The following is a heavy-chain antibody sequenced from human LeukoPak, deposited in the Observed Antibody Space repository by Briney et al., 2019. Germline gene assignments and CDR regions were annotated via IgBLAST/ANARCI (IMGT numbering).Heavy chain of an antibody. Sequence: PSETLSLTCTVSGYSISSGYYWGWIRQPPGKGLEWIGSIYHSGSTYYNPSLKSRVTISVDTSKNQFSLKLSSVTAADTAVYFCARAYRSSWYANWFDPWGQGTLVTVSS. CDR1: GYSISSGYY. D-gene: IGHD6-13*01. V-gene: IGHV4-38-2*02. CDR2: IYHSGST. J-gene: IGHJ5*02. CDR3: ARAYRSSWYANWFDP.